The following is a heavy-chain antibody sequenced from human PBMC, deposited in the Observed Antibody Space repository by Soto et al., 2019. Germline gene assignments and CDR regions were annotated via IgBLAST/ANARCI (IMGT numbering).Heavy chain of an antibody. CDR2: IYSGGST. CDR3: ARGTLEWSPYYYYMDV. CDR1: GFTVSSNY. V-gene: IGHV3-66*01. J-gene: IGHJ6*03. Sequence: GGSLRLSCAASGFTVSSNYMSWVHQAPGKGLEWVSVIYSGGSTYYADSVKGRITISRDNSKNTLDLQMNSLRAEDTAVYYCARGTLEWSPYYYYMDVWGKGTTVTVSS. D-gene: IGHD3-3*01.